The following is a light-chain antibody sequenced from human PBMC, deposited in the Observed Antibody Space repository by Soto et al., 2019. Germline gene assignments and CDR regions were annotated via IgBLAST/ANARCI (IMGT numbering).Light chain of an antibody. CDR2: ENT. CDR3: QSYDKDFNWV. J-gene: IGLJ3*02. CDR1: GSNIGAGYD. Sequence: QSVLTQPPSVSGAPGQRVTISCTGSGSNIGAGYDVPWYQHRAGTAPRLVIYENTKRPSGVPDRFSASKAGASASLAIAGLQEEDEADYYCQSYDKDFNWVFGGGTKLTVL. V-gene: IGLV1-40*01.